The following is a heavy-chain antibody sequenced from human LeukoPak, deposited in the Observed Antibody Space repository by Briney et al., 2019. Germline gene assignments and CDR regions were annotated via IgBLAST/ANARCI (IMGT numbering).Heavy chain of an antibody. CDR2: FDPEDGET. CDR3: ARDSIDYYDSSGYYYGHYFDY. CDR1: GYTLTELS. V-gene: IGHV1-24*01. J-gene: IGHJ4*02. Sequence: GASVKVSCKVSGYTLTELSMHWVRQAPGKGREWMGGFDPEDGETIYAQKFQGRATMTEDTSTDTAYMELSSLRSEDTAVYYCARDSIDYYDSSGYYYGHYFDYGGQGTLVTVSS. D-gene: IGHD3-22*01.